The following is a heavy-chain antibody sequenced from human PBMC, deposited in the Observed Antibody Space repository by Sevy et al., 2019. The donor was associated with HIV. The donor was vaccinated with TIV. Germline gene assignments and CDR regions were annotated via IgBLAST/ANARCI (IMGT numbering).Heavy chain of an antibody. CDR1: GFTVNSNY. V-gene: IGHV3-66*01. CDR3: ARGKSGYGYALNY. CDR2: IHSDDTT. D-gene: IGHD5-18*01. Sequence: GGSLRLSCAASGFTVNSNYMTWVRQAPGKGLEGVSVIHSDDTTYHADSVKDRFTISRDNFKKTLYLHMSSRRAEDTAVYYCARGKSGYGYALNYWGQGTLVTVSS. J-gene: IGHJ4*02.